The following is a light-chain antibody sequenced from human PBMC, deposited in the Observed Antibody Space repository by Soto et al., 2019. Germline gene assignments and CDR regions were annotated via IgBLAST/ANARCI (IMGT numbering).Light chain of an antibody. CDR1: QSVSSSY. J-gene: IGKJ3*01. CDR2: GAS. V-gene: IGKV3-20*01. CDR3: QHYYSSAFT. Sequence: EIVLTQSPGTLSLSPGERATLSCRASQSVSSSYLAWYQQKPSQAPRLLIYGASSRSTGIPDRFSGSGSVTDFSRTISRLEPEDFAVYYFQHYYSSAFTVGHGTKWDIK.